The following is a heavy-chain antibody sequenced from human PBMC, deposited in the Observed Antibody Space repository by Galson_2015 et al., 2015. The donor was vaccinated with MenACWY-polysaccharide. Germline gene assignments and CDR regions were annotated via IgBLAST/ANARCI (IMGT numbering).Heavy chain of an antibody. V-gene: IGHV3-53*01. Sequence: SLRLSCAASGFTVSANYMSWVRQAPGRGLEWVSIIYVGGSRQYADSAKGRFTISDDNYANTLYLQMNSLRAEDAAVYYCARGATQVGCLASWSFNIWGPGTMVTVSS. J-gene: IGHJ3*02. CDR1: GFTVSANY. D-gene: IGHD1-26*01. CDR3: ARGATQVGCLASWSFNI. CDR2: IYVGGSR.